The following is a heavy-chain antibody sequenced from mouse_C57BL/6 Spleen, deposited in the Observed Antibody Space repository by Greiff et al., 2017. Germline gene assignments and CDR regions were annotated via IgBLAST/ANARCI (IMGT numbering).Heavy chain of an antibody. CDR3: TTYYYSSSYDFDY. CDR2: FDPEDGVT. V-gene: IGHV14-1*01. CDR1: GFNIQDYY. J-gene: IGHJ2*01. D-gene: IGHD1-1*01. Sequence: VQLQQSGAELVRPGASVKLSCTASGFNIQDYYMHWVKQRPEQGLEWIGWFDPEDGVTEYAPKFQGKATMTADTSSNTAYRQLSSLTSEDTAVYYCTTYYYSSSYDFDYWGQGTTLTVSS.